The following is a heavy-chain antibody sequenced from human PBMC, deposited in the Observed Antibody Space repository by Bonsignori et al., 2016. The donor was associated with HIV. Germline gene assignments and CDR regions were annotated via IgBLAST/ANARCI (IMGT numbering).Heavy chain of an antibody. CDR3: ARETYYDFWSGYYPLYYYYYYMDV. D-gene: IGHD3-3*01. CDR2: IYTSGST. V-gene: IGHV4-4*07. CDR1: GGSISSYY. J-gene: IGHJ6*03. Sequence: SETLSLTCTVSGGSISSYYWSWIRQPAGKGLEWIGRIYTSGSTNYNPSLKSRVTMSVDTSKNQFSLKLSSVTAADTAVYYCARETYYDFWSGYYPLYYYYYYMDVWGKGTTVTVSS.